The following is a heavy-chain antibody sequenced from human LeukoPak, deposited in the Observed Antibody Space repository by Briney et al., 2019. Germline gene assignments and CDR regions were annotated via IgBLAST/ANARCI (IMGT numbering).Heavy chain of an antibody. CDR3: ARSTGWGRWLYGMDV. D-gene: IGHD4-23*01. Sequence: SETLSLTCAVAGASISNSNWWTWVRQPPGKGLEWIGEIYHSGSTNYKPSLKSRVTISVDTSKNQFSLKLSSVTAADTAVYYCARSTGWGRWLYGMDVWGQGTTVTVSS. J-gene: IGHJ6*02. CDR1: GASISNSNW. V-gene: IGHV4-4*02. CDR2: IYHSGST.